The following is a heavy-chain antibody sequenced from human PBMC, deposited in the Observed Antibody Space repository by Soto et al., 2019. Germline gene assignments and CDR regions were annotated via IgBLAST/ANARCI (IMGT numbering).Heavy chain of an antibody. CDR3: AKVVVVTAIPIYYYGMDV. J-gene: IGHJ6*02. CDR1: GFTFSSYA. D-gene: IGHD2-21*02. V-gene: IGHV3-23*01. CDR2: ISGSGGST. Sequence: GGSLRLSCAASGFTFSSYAMSWVRQAPGKGLERVSAISGSGGSTYYADSVKGRFTISRDNSKNTLYLQMNSLRAEDTAVYYCAKVVVVTAIPIYYYGMDVWGQGTTVTVSS.